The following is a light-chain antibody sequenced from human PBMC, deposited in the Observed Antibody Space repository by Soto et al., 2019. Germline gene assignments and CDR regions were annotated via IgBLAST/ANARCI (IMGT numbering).Light chain of an antibody. CDR3: SSYTSSSTPLYV. J-gene: IGLJ1*01. CDR2: DVS. V-gene: IGLV2-14*01. Sequence: QSALTQPASVSGSPGQSITISCTGTSSDVGGYNYVSWYQQHPGKAPKLMIYDVSNQPSGVSNRFPGSKSGNTASLTISGLQAEDEADYYCSSYTSSSTPLYVFGTGTKLTVL. CDR1: SSDVGGYNY.